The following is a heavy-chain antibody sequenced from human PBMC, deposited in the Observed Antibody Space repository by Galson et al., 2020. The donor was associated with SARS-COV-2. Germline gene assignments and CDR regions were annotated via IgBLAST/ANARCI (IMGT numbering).Heavy chain of an antibody. Sequence: PPGKGLEWIGEIYHSGGTNYNPSLKSRVTISVDKSKNQFSLNLNSVTAADTAVYYCTKLGGISPGYNWFDPWGQGTLITVSS. V-gene: IGHV4-4*02. CDR2: IYHSGGT. J-gene: IGHJ5*02. D-gene: IGHD3-16*01. CDR3: TKLGGISPGYNWFDP.